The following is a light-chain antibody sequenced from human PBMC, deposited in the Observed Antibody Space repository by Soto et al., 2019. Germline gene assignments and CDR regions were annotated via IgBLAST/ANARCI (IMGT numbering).Light chain of an antibody. J-gene: IGKJ4*01. V-gene: IGKV1-16*02. CDR1: QDIGNF. CDR3: HQYHSWPAT. CDR2: AAS. Sequence: DIQMTQSPSSLSASVGDTVTITCRASQDIGNFFAWFQQKPGTAPKSLISAASSLQSGVPSKFSVSGSGTDINLTINSLQPEDVATYYCHQYHSWPATFGGGTKVEI.